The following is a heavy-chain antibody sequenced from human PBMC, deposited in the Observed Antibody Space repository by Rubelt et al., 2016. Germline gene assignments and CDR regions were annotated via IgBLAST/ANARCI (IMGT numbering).Heavy chain of an antibody. V-gene: IGHV3-7*01. CDR2: IKQDGSEK. J-gene: IGHJ5*02. D-gene: IGHD6-19*01. CDR3: ARETRVAVDWFDP. Sequence: VQLLDSGGGLVQPGGSLRLSCAASGFTFSTYAMTWVRPAPGKGLEWVANIKQDGSEKYYVDSVKGRFTIASDNAQNSLFLQMNSLRAEDTAVYYCARETRVAVDWFDPWGQGTQVTVSS. CDR1: GFTFSTYA.